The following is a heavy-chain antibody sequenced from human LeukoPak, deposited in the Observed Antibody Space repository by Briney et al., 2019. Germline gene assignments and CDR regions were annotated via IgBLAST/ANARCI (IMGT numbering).Heavy chain of an antibody. CDR2: SSYSGST. CDR3: ARSTCGGDCYNNPYHFDY. V-gene: IGHV4-59*01. D-gene: IGHD2-21*02. CDR1: GGSISHYY. Sequence: SETLSLICTVSGGSISHYYWSWIRQPPGKGLEWIGYSSYSGSTKYNPSLKSRVTMSVDTSKSQFSLKLTSVTAADTAVYYCARSTCGGDCYNNPYHFDYWGQGTLVTVS. J-gene: IGHJ4*02.